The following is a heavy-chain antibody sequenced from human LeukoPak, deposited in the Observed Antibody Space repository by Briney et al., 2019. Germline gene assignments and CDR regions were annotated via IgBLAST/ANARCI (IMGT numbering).Heavy chain of an antibody. J-gene: IGHJ4*02. CDR2: ISGSGGST. Sequence: EAGGSLRLSCAASGFTFSSYAMSWVRQAPGKGLEWVSAISGSGGSTYYADSVKGRFTISRDNSKNTLYLQMNSLRAEDTAVYYRAKAGEIVVVSYYFDYWGQGTLVTVSS. CDR3: AKAGEIVVVSYYFDY. CDR1: GFTFSSYA. D-gene: IGHD3-22*01. V-gene: IGHV3-23*01.